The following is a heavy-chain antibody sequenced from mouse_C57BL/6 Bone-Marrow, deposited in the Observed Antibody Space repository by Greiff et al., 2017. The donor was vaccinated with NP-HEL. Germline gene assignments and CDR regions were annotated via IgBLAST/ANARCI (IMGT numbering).Heavy chain of an antibody. D-gene: IGHD2-12*01. CDR2: ISDGGSYT. V-gene: IGHV5-4*03. CDR3: ASAYVDGFAY. J-gene: IGHJ3*01. CDR1: GFTFSSYA. Sequence: DVKLVESGGGLVKPGGSLKLSCAASGFTFSSYAMSWVRQTPEKRLEWVATISDGGSYTYYPDNVKGRFTISRDNAKNNLYLQMSHLKSEDTAMYYCASAYVDGFAYWGQGTLVTVSA.